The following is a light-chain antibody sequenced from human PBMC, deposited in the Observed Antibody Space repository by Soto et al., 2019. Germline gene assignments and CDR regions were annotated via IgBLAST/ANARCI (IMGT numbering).Light chain of an antibody. CDR3: SSYTSSNTQV. J-gene: IGLJ1*01. CDR1: STNIGSNT. CDR2: EVS. V-gene: IGLV1-44*01. Sequence: QSVLTQPPSAAGTPGQRVTISCSGSSTNIGSNTVNWYQQLPGTAPKLIIYEVSNRPSGVSNRFSASKSANTASLTISGLQAEDEAEYYCSSYTSSNTQVFGTGTKVTVL.